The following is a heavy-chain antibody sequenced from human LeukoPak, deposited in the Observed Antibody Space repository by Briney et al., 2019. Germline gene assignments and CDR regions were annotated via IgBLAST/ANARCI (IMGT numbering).Heavy chain of an antibody. D-gene: IGHD6-13*01. CDR2: ISAYNGNT. CDR3: ARDRLLGAAAGKYYYYYMDV. V-gene: IGHV1-18*01. J-gene: IGHJ6*03. Sequence: GAPVTVSCKASGYTFTSYGISWVRQAPGQGLEWMGWISAYNGNTNYAQKLQGRVTMTTDTSTSTAYMELRSLRSDDTAVYYCARDRLLGAAAGKYYYYYMDVWGKGTTVTVSS. CDR1: GYTFTSYG.